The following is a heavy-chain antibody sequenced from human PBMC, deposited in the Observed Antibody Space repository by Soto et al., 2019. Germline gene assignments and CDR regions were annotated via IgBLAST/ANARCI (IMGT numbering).Heavy chain of an antibody. D-gene: IGHD3-3*01. CDR2: ISGSGGST. Sequence: GGALRLSCAASGFTFSSYAMSWVRQSPGKGLEWVSAISGSGGSTYYADSVKGRFTISRDNSKNTLYLQMNSLRAEDTAVYYCAKVGDYDFWSGYYDYWGQGTLVTVSS. CDR1: GFTFSSYA. V-gene: IGHV3-23*01. CDR3: AKVGDYDFWSGYYDY. J-gene: IGHJ4*02.